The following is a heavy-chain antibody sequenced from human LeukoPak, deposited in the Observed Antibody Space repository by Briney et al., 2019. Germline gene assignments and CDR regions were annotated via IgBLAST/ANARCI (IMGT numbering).Heavy chain of an antibody. J-gene: IGHJ4*02. V-gene: IGHV1-69*05. CDR3: ARSNVVVPAAQYFDY. Sequence: ASVKVSCKASGGTFSSYAISWVRQAPGQELEWMGGIIPIFGTANYAQKFQGRVTITTDESTSTAYMELSSLRSEDTAVYYCARSNVVVPAAQYFDYWGQGTLVTVSS. CDR2: IIPIFGTA. CDR1: GGTFSSYA. D-gene: IGHD2-2*01.